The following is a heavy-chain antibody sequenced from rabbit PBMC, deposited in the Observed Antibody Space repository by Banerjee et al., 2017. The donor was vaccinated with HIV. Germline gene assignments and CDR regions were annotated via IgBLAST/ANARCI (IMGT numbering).Heavy chain of an antibody. J-gene: IGHJ4*01. CDR3: ARGDAGFGYGNF. CDR2: INTGSGST. CDR1: GFSFSSNA. V-gene: IGHV1S40*01. D-gene: IGHD6-1*01. Sequence: SLEESGGDLVKPGASLTLTCTASGFSFSSNAMCWVRQAPGKGLEWIGCINTGSGSTWYASWAKGRFTISKTSSTMVTLQMTSLTAADTATYFCARGDAGFGYGNFWGPGTLFTVS.